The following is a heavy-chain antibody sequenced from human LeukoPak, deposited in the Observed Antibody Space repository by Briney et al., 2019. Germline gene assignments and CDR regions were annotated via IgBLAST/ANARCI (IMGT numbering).Heavy chain of an antibody. V-gene: IGHV4-4*02. Sequence: SETLSLPCGVSGGSMTNTNYWTWVRQPPGKGLEWIGEVNLQGSTNYNPSLMGRVAISVDKSENHVSLQLTSVTAADTAVYYCAREGGPYRPLDYSGQGTLVTVSS. J-gene: IGHJ4*02. CDR3: AREGGPYRPLDY. CDR1: GGSMTNTNY. CDR2: VNLQGST.